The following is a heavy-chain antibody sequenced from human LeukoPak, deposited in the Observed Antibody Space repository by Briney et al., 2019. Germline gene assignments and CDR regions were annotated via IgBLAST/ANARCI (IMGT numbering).Heavy chain of an antibody. CDR3: ARAAYNWNYVIYFDY. CDR2: ISSGSSTI. V-gene: IGHV3-11*04. CDR1: GFTFSDYY. J-gene: IGHJ4*02. D-gene: IGHD1-7*01. Sequence: GGSLRLSCAASGFTFSDYYMSWIRQAPGKGLEWVSYISSGSSTIYYADSVKGRFTVSRDNGKKSLYLHMNSLRAEDTAMYYCARAAYNWNYVIYFDYWGQGTLVTVSS.